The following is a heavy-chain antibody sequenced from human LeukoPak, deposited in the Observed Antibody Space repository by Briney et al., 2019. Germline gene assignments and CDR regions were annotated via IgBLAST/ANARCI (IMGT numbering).Heavy chain of an antibody. D-gene: IGHD2-15*01. Sequence: PSETLSLTCTVSGGSISSGSYFWRWIRQPAGKGLEWIGRIYTSGSTNYNPSLKSRVTISVDTSKNQFSLKLSSVTAADTAVYYCASDRIEVDAFDIWGQGTMVTVSS. V-gene: IGHV4-61*02. CDR1: GGSISSGSYF. CDR2: IYTSGST. CDR3: ASDRIEVDAFDI. J-gene: IGHJ3*02.